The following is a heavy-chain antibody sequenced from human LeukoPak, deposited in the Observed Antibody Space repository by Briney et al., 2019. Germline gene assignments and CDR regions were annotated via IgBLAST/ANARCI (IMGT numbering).Heavy chain of an antibody. CDR2: IYYSGST. J-gene: IGHJ5*02. V-gene: IGHV4-59*01. CDR3: ARDYLFDP. Sequence: SETLSLTCAVYGGSFSGYYWSWIRQPPGKGLEWIGYIYYSGSTNYNPSLKSRVTISVDTSKNQFSLKLSSVTAADTAVYYCARDYLFDPWGQGALVTVSS. CDR1: GGSFSGYY.